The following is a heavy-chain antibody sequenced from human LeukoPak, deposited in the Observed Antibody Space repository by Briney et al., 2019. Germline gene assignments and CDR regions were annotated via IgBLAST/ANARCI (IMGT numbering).Heavy chain of an antibody. J-gene: IGHJ4*02. CDR1: GGSISSSSYY. Sequence: PSETLSLTCTVSGGSISSSSYYWGWIRQPPGKGLEWIGSIYYSGSTYYNPSLKSRVTISVDTSKNQFSLKLSSVTAADTAVYYCARRGHIAVAPFDYWGQGTLVTVSS. CDR2: IYYSGST. CDR3: ARRGHIAVAPFDY. V-gene: IGHV4-39*07. D-gene: IGHD6-19*01.